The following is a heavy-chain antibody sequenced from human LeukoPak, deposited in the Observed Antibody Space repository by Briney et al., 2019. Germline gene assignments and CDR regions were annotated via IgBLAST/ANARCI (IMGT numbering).Heavy chain of an antibody. Sequence: SETLSLTGTVSGGSISRYYWSWIRQPPGKGLEWIGYIYYSGSTNYNPSLKSRVTISVDTSKNQFSLRLSSVTAADTAVYYCARGASDAFDIWGQGTMVTVSS. V-gene: IGHV4-59*12. CDR3: ARGASDAFDI. J-gene: IGHJ3*02. CDR2: IYYSGST. CDR1: GGSISRYY.